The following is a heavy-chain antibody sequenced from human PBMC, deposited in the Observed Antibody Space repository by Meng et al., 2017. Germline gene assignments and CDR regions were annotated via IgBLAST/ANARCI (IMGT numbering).Heavy chain of an antibody. D-gene: IGHD6-13*01. CDR3: ARDEDISAAGKLFGDY. CDR2: IDPNSGVT. V-gene: IGHV1-2*06. Sequence: QVQLVQSGAEVKKPGASVKVSCKPSGYSFTAYYIHWLRQAPGQGLEWMGRIDPNSGVTEYAHKFHGRVTVTGDTSISTAYMELRRLTSDDTAVYYCARDEDISAAGKLFGDYWGQGTLVTSPQ. CDR1: GYSFTAYY. J-gene: IGHJ4*02.